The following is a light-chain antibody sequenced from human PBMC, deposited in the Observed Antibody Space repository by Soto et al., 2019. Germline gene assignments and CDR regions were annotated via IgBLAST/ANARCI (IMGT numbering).Light chain of an antibody. J-gene: IGKJ4*01. CDR3: QQYYSYPQG. V-gene: IGKV1-8*01. CDR1: QEISSY. Sequence: AIRMTQSPSSLSASTGDRVTITCRESQEISSYLAWYQQKPGKAPKLLIYAASTLQSGVPSRFSGSGSGTDFTLTISCLQSEDFATYYCQQYYSYPQGFGGGTKVDIK. CDR2: AAS.